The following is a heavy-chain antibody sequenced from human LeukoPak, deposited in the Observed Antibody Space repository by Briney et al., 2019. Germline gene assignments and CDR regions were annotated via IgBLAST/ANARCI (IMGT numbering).Heavy chain of an antibody. CDR3: AKDRGIISDY. CDR2: ISGSGGST. V-gene: IGHV3-23*01. CDR1: GFTVSSNS. J-gene: IGHJ4*02. Sequence: PGGSLRLSYTVSGFTVSSNSMSWVRQAPGKGLEWVSTISGSGGSTYYADSVKGRFTISRDNSKNTLYLQMNSLRAEDTAVYYCAKDRGIISDYWGQGTLVTVSS. D-gene: IGHD3-10*01.